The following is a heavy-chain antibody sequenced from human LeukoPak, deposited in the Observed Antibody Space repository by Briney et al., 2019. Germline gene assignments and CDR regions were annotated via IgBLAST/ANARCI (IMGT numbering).Heavy chain of an antibody. CDR2: IYSGGST. J-gene: IGHJ4*02. CDR1: GFIVSSNS. CDR3: ASPLWDY. Sequence: GGSLRLSCTAPGFIVSSNSMTWVRQAPGKGLEWVSVIYSGGSTYYADSVKGRFTISRDNSKNTLSLQMNSLRAEDTAVYYCASPLWDYWGQGILVTVSS. D-gene: IGHD3-10*01. V-gene: IGHV3-66*01.